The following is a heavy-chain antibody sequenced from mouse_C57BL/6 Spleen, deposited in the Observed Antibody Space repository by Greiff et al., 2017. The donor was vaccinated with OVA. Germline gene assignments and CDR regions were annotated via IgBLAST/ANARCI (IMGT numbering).Heavy chain of an antibody. CDR3: ARGAPYYFDY. CDR2: IYPGSGST. V-gene: IGHV1-55*01. CDR1: GYTFTSYW. J-gene: IGHJ2*01. Sequence: QVQLQPPGAELVKPGASVRLSCKASGYTFTSYWITWVKQRPGQGLEWIGDIYPGSGSTNYNEKFKSKATLTVDTSSSTAYMQLSSLTSEDSAVYYCARGAPYYFDYWGQGTTLTVSS.